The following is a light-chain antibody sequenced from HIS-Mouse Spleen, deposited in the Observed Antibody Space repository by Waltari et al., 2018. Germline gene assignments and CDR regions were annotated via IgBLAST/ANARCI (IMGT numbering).Light chain of an antibody. J-gene: IGLJ2*01. V-gene: IGLV3-27*01. CDR1: VLAKKY. Sequence: SYALTQPSSVSVSPGQTARITCSGDVLAKKYARWFQQKPGQAPVLVIYKDSERPSGIPERFSGSSSGTTVTLTISGAQVEDEADYYCYSAADNNPVFGGGTKLTVL. CDR2: KDS. CDR3: YSAADNNPV.